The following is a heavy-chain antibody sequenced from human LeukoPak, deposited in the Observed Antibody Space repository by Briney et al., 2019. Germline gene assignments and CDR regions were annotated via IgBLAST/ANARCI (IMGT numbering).Heavy chain of an antibody. D-gene: IGHD1-1*01. CDR2: INPSGGST. J-gene: IGHJ4*02. CDR1: GYTFTSYY. CDR3: ARVQQDLGNWNDVPYFDY. Sequence: ASVKVSCKASGYTFTSYYMHWVRQAPGQGLEWMGIINPSGGSTSYAQKFQGRVTMTRDTSTSTVYMELSSLRSEDTAVYYCARVQQDLGNWNDVPYFDYWGQGTLVTVSS. V-gene: IGHV1-46*01.